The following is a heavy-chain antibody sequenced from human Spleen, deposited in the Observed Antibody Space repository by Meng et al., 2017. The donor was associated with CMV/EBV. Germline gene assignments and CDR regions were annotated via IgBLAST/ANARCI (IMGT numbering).Heavy chain of an antibody. CDR3: ASGLSSSWYPRIDF. V-gene: IGHV4-39*01. CDR1: GASIKTTTYY. D-gene: IGHD6-19*01. J-gene: IGHJ4*02. Sequence: ESLKISCSVSGASIKTTTYYWGWIRQPPGKAPEWIGNVFYTGRTLYNPSLESRVTISVDTSKSQFSLKLTSVTAADTAVYYCASGLSSSWYPRIDFWGQGTLVTVSS. CDR2: VFYTGRT.